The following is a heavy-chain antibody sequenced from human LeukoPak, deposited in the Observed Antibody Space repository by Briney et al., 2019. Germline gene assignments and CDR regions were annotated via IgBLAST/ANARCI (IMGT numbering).Heavy chain of an antibody. CDR3: ARDGGYCSSTSCYEPMMD. CDR2: IYHSGST. J-gene: IGHJ4*02. V-gene: IGHV4-4*02. Sequence: SGTLSLTCAVSGGSISSSNWWSWVRQPPGEGLEWIGEIYHSGSTNYNPSLESRVTISVDKSKNQFSLKLSSVTAADTAVYYCARDGGYCSSTSCYEPMMDWGQGTLVTVSS. D-gene: IGHD2-2*01. CDR1: GGSISSSNW.